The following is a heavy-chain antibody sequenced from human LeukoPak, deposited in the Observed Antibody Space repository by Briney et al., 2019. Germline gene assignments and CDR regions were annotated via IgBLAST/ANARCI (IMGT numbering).Heavy chain of an antibody. J-gene: IGHJ4*02. D-gene: IGHD6-6*01. V-gene: IGHV3-48*03. CDR2: ISSSGSTI. CDR3: ARDLEYTTSSGDY. Sequence: GGSLRLSCAASGFTFRSYEMNWVRQAPGKGLEWVSYISSSGSTIFYADSAKGRFTISRDNAKNSLYLQMNSLRAEDTAVYYCARDLEYTTSSGDYWGQGTLVIVSS. CDR1: GFTFRSYE.